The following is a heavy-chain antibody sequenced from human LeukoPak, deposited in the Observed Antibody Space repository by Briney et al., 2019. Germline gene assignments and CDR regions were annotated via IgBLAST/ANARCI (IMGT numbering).Heavy chain of an antibody. CDR3: ARRVAVAGSPGFDY. V-gene: IGHV5-51*01. Sequence: GESLKISCKGSGYTFTSYWIGWVRQMPRKGLEWMGIIYPGDSDTRYSPSFQGQVTISADKSISTAYLQWSSLKASDTAIYYCARRVAVAGSPGFDYWGQGTLVTVSS. D-gene: IGHD6-19*01. CDR2: IYPGDSDT. CDR1: GYTFTSYW. J-gene: IGHJ4*02.